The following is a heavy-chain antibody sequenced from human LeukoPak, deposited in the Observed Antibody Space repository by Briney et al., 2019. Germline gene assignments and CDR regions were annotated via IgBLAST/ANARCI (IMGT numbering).Heavy chain of an antibody. CDR1: GGPFSGYY. CDR2: INHSGST. J-gene: IGHJ4*02. D-gene: IGHD5-12*01. CDR3: ARGLRQYYFDY. Sequence: SETLSLTCAVYGGPFSGYYWSWIRQPPGKGLEWIGEINHSGSTNYNPSLKSRVTISVDTSKNQFSLKLSSVTAADTAVYYCARGLRQYYFDYWGQGTLVTVSS. V-gene: IGHV4-34*01.